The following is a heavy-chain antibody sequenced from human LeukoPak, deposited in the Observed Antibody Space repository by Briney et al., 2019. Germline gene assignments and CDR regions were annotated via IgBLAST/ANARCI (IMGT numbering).Heavy chain of an antibody. CDR3: ARVRNFWSGSYFDY. CDR1: GYTFTGYY. CDR2: INPNSGGT. V-gene: IGHV1-2*06. D-gene: IGHD3-3*01. Sequence: ASVKVSCKASGYTFTGYYMHWVRQAPGQGLEWMGRINPNSGGTNYAQKFQGRVTITADESTSTAYMELSSLRSEDTAVYYCARVRNFWSGSYFDYWGQGTLVTVSS. J-gene: IGHJ4*02.